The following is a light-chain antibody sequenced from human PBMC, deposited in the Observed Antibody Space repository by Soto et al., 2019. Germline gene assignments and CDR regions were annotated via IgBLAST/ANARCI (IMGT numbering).Light chain of an antibody. CDR1: QSVSSNY. CDR2: GAS. J-gene: IGKJ5*01. Sequence: EIVLTQSPGTLSLSPGERATLSRRASQSVSSNYLAWYQQKPGQAPRLLIFGASSRATGIPDSFSGSGSGTDFTLTISGLEPEDFAVYYCQQYGSSPITFGQGTRLEIK. CDR3: QQYGSSPIT. V-gene: IGKV3-20*01.